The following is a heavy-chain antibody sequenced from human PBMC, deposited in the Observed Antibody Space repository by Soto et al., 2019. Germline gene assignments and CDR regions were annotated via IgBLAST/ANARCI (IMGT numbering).Heavy chain of an antibody. Sequence: QVQLGESGGGVVQPGRSLRLSCAASGFTFSSYGMHWVRQAPGKGLEWVAVIWYDGSNKYYADSVKGRFTISRDNSKNTLYLQMNSLRAEDTAVYYCARDHATFGLDYWGQGTLVTVSS. CDR2: IWYDGSNK. CDR3: ARDHATFGLDY. D-gene: IGHD3-16*01. J-gene: IGHJ4*02. V-gene: IGHV3-33*01. CDR1: GFTFSSYG.